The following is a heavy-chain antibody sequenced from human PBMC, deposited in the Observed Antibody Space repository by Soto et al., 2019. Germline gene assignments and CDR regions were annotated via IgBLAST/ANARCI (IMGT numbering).Heavy chain of an antibody. V-gene: IGHV1-69*02. Sequence: ASTVRVSCKASGGTFTDFTISWLRQIPGQGLEWMGRLIPLLGIPTYAQRFQGRLTITADKTTGTSYMELRSLTSDDTAVYYCARECVNQLLYRFDLWGQGTLVAVSS. J-gene: IGHJ4*02. CDR1: GGTFTDFT. CDR3: ARECVNQLLYRFDL. CDR2: LIPLLGIP. D-gene: IGHD2-21*01.